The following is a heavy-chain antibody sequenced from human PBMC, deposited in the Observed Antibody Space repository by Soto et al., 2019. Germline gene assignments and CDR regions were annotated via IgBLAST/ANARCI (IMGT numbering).Heavy chain of an antibody. Sequence: EVQLVESGGGLIQPGGSLRLSCAASGFTVNSNYMSWVRQASGKGLEWVSVIYSGGTTYYADSVRGRFTISRDNSRNTLFIQMNSLRAEDTAVYYCARAKASSPIDYWGQGTLVTVSS. CDR3: ARAKASSPIDY. V-gene: IGHV3-53*01. D-gene: IGHD6-6*01. CDR1: GFTVNSNY. J-gene: IGHJ4*02. CDR2: IYSGGTT.